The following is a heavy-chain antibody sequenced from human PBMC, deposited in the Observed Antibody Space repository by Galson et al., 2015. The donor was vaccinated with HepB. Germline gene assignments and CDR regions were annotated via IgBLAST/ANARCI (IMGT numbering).Heavy chain of an antibody. Sequence: SVKASCKASGYTFTNYAINWVRQAPGHGLEWMGWISTNTGNPSYAQGFTGRFVFSFDTSVSTAYLQINSLEAEDTAVYYCARDRYYDSGNYAYWGQGTLVTVSS. V-gene: IGHV7-4-1*02. J-gene: IGHJ4*02. D-gene: IGHD3-10*01. CDR2: ISTNTGNP. CDR1: GYTFTNYA. CDR3: ARDRYYDSGNYAY.